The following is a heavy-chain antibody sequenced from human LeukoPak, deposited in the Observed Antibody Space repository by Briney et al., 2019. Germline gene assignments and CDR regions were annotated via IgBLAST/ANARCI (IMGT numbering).Heavy chain of an antibody. D-gene: IGHD3-3*01. V-gene: IGHV3-74*01. J-gene: IGHJ4*02. Sequence: PGGSLRLSCAASGFTFSSYWMHWVRQAPGKGLVWVSRINSDGSSTSYADSVKGRFTISRDNAKNTLYLQMSSLRAEDTAVYYCARDDFWSGYDYWGQGTLVTVSS. CDR2: INSDGSST. CDR1: GFTFSSYW. CDR3: ARDDFWSGYDY.